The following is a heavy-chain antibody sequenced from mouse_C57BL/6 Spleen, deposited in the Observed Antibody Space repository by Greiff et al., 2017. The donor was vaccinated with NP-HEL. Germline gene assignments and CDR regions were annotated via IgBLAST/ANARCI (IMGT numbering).Heavy chain of an antibody. J-gene: IGHJ1*03. V-gene: IGHV2-2*01. CDR1: GFSLTSYG. Sequence: QVQLQQSGPGLVQPSQSLSITCTVSGFSLTSYGVHWVRQSPGKGLEWLGVIWSGGSTDYNAAFISRLSISKDNSKSKVFFKMNSLQADETAIYYCARTVVIKGWYFDVWGTGTTVTVSS. D-gene: IGHD1-1*01. CDR3: ARTVVIKGWYFDV. CDR2: IWSGGST.